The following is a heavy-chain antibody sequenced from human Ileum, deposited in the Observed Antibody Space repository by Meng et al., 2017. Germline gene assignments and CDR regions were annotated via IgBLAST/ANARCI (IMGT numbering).Heavy chain of an antibody. CDR3: ATAGAYRFDY. V-gene: IGHV3-74*01. D-gene: IGHD3-16*02. CDR1: GFTFSSYW. Sequence: EWRLLESGGGLVTPGWSLRLSCAASGFTFSSYWIHWVRQAPGQGLVWVSRINADGSTIDYADSVKGRFTISRDNAKNTLYLQMNSLRAEDTAVYYCATAGAYRFDYWGQGTLVTVSS. J-gene: IGHJ4*02. CDR2: INADGSTI.